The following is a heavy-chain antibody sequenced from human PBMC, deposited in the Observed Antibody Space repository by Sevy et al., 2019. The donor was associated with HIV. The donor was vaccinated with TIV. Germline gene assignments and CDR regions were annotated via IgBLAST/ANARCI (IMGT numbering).Heavy chain of an antibody. V-gene: IGHV3-11*01. CDR1: GFTFSDYY. CDR2: ISSSGSTI. J-gene: IGHJ6*02. Sequence: GGSLRLSCAASGFTFSDYYMSWIRQAPGKGLEWVSYISSSGSTIYYADSVKGRFTISRDNAKNSLYLQMNSLRAEDTAVYYCARDSLQWPFYYGMDVWGQWTTVTVSS. CDR3: ARDSLQWPFYYGMDV. D-gene: IGHD6-19*01.